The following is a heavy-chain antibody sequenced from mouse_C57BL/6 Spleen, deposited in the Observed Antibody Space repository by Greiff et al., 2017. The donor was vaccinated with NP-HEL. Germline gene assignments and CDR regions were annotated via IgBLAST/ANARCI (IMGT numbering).Heavy chain of an antibody. Sequence: VQLQQSVAELVRPGASVKLSCTASGFNIKNTYMHWVKQRPEQGLEWIGRIDPANGNTKYAPKFQGKATITADTSSNIADLQLSSLTSEDTAIYYCTRYGDYGSSLYWYFDVWGTGTTVTVSS. CDR3: TRYGDYGSSLYWYFDV. J-gene: IGHJ1*03. CDR1: GFNIKNTY. CDR2: IDPANGNT. V-gene: IGHV14-3*01. D-gene: IGHD1-1*01.